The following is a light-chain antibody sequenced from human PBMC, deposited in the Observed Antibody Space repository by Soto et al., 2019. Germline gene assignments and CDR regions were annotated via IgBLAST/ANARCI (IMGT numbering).Light chain of an antibody. CDR3: CLYVGGRTYV. V-gene: IGLV2-23*01. J-gene: IGLJ1*01. Sequence: QSVLTQPASVSGSPGQSITISCTGTFGLVSLYQQHPGKVPKLIIYDDTKRPSGVSSRFSVSKSGNTASLTISGLQTEDEADYYCCLYVGGRTYVFGTGPKVTV. CDR2: DDT. CDR1: FGL.